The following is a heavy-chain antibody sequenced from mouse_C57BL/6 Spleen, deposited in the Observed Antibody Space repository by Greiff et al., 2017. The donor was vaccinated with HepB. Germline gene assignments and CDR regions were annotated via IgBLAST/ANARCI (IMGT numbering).Heavy chain of an antibody. CDR2: IYPSDSET. D-gene: IGHD1-1*01. Sequence: VQLQQSGAELVRPGSSVKLSCKASGYTFTSYWMDWVKQRPGQGLEWIGNIYPSDSETHYNQKFKDKATLTVDKSSSTAYMQLRSLTSEDSAVYYCARSGLYGSPPYCFDYWGQGTTLTVSS. V-gene: IGHV1-61*01. J-gene: IGHJ2*01. CDR3: ARSGLYGSPPYCFDY. CDR1: GYTFTSYW.